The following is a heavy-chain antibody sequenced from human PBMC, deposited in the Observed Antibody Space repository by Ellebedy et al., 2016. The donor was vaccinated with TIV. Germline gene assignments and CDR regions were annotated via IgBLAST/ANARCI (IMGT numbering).Heavy chain of an antibody. V-gene: IGHV3-30*03. Sequence: GESLKISCAASGFTFSSYWMSWVRQAPGKGLEWVAVISNDGRNTYYADSVKGRFTISRDNSKNTLYLQVNSLRPEDTAMYYCASEYGDYFSDYWGQGTLVTVSS. CDR3: ASEYGDYFSDY. D-gene: IGHD4-17*01. CDR1: GFTFSSYW. CDR2: ISNDGRNT. J-gene: IGHJ4*02.